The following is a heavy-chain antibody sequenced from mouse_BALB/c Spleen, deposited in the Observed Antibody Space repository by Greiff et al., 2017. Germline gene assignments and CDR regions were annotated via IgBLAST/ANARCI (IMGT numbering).Heavy chain of an antibody. CDR1: GFTFSSFG. Sequence: EVKLMESGGGLVQPGGSRKLSCAASGFTFSSFGMHWVRQAPEKGLEWVAYISSGSSTIYYADTVKGRFTISRDNPKNTLFLQMTSLRSEDTAMYYCARGSQGAMDYWGQGTSVTVSS. CDR3: ARGSQGAMDY. D-gene: IGHD3-1*01. J-gene: IGHJ4*01. CDR2: ISSGSSTI. V-gene: IGHV5-17*02.